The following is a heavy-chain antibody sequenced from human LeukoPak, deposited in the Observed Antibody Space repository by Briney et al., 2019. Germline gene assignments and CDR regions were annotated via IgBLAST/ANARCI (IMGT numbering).Heavy chain of an antibody. CDR2: IYYSGST. J-gene: IGHJ4*02. D-gene: IGHD2-2*02. CDR1: GGSISSSSYY. Sequence: SETLSLTCTVSGGSISSSSYYWGWIRQPPGKGLEWIGSIYYSGSTYYNPSLKSRVTISVDTSKNQFSLKLSSVTAADTAVYDCARIPSGYCSSTSCYTFTGFTDLYYFDYWGQGTLVTVSS. V-gene: IGHV4-39*01. CDR3: ARIPSGYCSSTSCYTFTGFTDLYYFDY.